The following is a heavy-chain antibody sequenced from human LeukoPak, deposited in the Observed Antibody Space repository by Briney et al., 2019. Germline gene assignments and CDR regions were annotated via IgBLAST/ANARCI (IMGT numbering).Heavy chain of an antibody. CDR3: VKDRTWSTTTYYPGVFSFEI. J-gene: IGHJ3*02. CDR1: GFTVSSNY. D-gene: IGHD1-1*01. CDR2: IYSCGST. Sequence: GGSLRLSCAASGFTVSSNYMSWVRQAPGKGLEWVSVIYSCGSTYYADSVKGRFTISRDNSKNTLYLQMNSLRAEDTAIYYCVKDRTWSTTTYYPGVFSFEIWGRGTLVSVSS. V-gene: IGHV3-53*01.